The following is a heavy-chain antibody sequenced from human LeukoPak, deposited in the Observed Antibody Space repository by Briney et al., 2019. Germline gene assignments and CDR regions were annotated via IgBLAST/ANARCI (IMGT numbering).Heavy chain of an antibody. CDR1: GFIFGSYS. CDR3: VRGNLGGSDP. J-gene: IGHJ5*02. Sequence: GGSLRLSCVASGFIFGSYSMNWVRQAPGKGLEWIAYITSDESTKSYADSVKGRFTISRDNDKNSLYLHMNSLRAEDTALYYCVRGNLGGSDPWGQGTRVTVSS. CDR2: ITSDESTK. V-gene: IGHV3-48*01. D-gene: IGHD1-26*01.